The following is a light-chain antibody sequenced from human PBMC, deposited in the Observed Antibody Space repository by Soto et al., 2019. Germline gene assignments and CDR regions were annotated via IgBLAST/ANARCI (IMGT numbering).Light chain of an antibody. CDR3: AAWDDSLKVV. CDR1: SSNIGSNA. J-gene: IGLJ2*01. Sequence: QAVVTQPPSVSGTPGQRVTISCSGSSSNIGSNAVSWYQQLPGTAPKLLIYNNNQRPSGVPDRFSGSKSGTSASLAISGLQSEDESDYYCAAWDDSLKVVFGGGTKVTVL. CDR2: NNN. V-gene: IGLV1-44*01.